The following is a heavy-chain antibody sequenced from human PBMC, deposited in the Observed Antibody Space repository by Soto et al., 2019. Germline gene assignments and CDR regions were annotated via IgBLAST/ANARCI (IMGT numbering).Heavy chain of an antibody. J-gene: IGHJ5*02. Sequence: ASVRVSCKPSGYTFVSYGITWVRQAPGQGLEGMGWISTYNGNTNYAQNLQGRVTMTTDTSTSTAYMELRRRRSDDTAVYYCACGYCSSRSCYGAWNWLDTWGQGTLVTVSS. V-gene: IGHV1-18*04. D-gene: IGHD2-2*03. CDR2: ISTYNGNT. CDR1: GYTFVSYG. CDR3: ACGYCSSRSCYGAWNWLDT.